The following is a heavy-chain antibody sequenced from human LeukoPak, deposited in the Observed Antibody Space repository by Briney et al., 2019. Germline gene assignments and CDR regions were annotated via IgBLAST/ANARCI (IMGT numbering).Heavy chain of an antibody. J-gene: IGHJ6*02. V-gene: IGHV1-18*01. CDR2: ISAYNGDT. CDR1: GYTFTSYG. D-gene: IGHD1-1*01. Sequence: ASVKVSCKASGYTFTSYGISWVRQAPGQGLEWMGWISAYNGDTNYAQKLQGRVTMTTDTSTSTAYMELRSLRSDDTAVYYCAREYADNWNYYYYGMDVWGQGTTVTVSS. CDR3: AREYADNWNYYYYGMDV.